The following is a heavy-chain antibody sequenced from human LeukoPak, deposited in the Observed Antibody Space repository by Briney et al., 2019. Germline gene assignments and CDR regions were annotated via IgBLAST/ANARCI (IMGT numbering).Heavy chain of an antibody. CDR3: ARYCTSTSCYGQNSYYGLDV. Sequence: GGSLRLSCAASGFTFSTYAMSWVRQAPGKGLERVAAISGSATNTYYADSVKGRFTISRDNSKNTLYLEMDTLRVEDTAKYYCARYCTSTSCYGQNSYYGLDVWGQGTTVTVSS. J-gene: IGHJ6*02. V-gene: IGHV3-23*01. CDR1: GFTFSTYA. CDR2: ISGSATNT. D-gene: IGHD2-2*01.